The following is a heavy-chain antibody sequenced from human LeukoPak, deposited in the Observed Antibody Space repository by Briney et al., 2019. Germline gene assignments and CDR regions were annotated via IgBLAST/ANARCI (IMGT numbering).Heavy chain of an antibody. CDR3: ARRSRYCTNGVCFYYFDY. V-gene: IGHV3-23*01. Sequence: GGSLRLSCAASGFTFSSYAMTWVRQAPGEGLEWVSAISGSGGSTYYADSVKGRFTISRDNSKNTLYLQMNSLRAEDTAVYYCARRSRYCTNGVCFYYFDYWGQGTLVTVSS. CDR2: ISGSGGST. CDR1: GFTFSSYA. D-gene: IGHD2-8*01. J-gene: IGHJ4*02.